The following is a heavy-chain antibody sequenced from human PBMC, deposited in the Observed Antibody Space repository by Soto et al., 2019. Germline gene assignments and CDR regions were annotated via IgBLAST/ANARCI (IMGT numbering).Heavy chain of an antibody. CDR2: TTDDGGRT. CDR1: GFSFSSYA. D-gene: IGHD3-10*01. V-gene: IGHV3-23*01. J-gene: IGHJ4*02. CDR3: AKGGGFGTGAYYNVAY. Sequence: EVQLLESGGGLVEPGGSLRLSCTASGFSFSSYAMTWVRQAPGKGLEWVSSTTDDGGRTFYADSVKGRFTISRDNSNNWGYLQMNSRRAVDTAVFYCAKGGGFGTGAYYNVAYWGQGTLVTVSS.